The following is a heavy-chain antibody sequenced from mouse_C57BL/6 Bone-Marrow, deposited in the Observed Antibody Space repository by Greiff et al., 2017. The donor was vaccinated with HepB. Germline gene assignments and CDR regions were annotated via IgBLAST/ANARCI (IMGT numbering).Heavy chain of an antibody. D-gene: IGHD2-5*01. CDR1: GFNIKDDY. Sequence: EVQLQQSGAELVRPGASVKLSCTASGFNIKDDYMHWVKQRPEQGLEWIGWIDPENGDTEYASKFQGKATITADTSSNTAYLQRSSLTSEDTAVYYCTTHSNYVDYWGQGTTLTVSS. V-gene: IGHV14-4*01. CDR3: TTHSNYVDY. J-gene: IGHJ2*01. CDR2: IDPENGDT.